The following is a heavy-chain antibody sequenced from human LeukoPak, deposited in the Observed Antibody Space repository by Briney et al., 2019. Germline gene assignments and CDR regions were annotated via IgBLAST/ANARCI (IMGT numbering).Heavy chain of an antibody. CDR3: ARGGLPSGWLVFDY. V-gene: IGHV4-59*01. Sequence: PSETLSLTCTVSGGSISSYYWSWLRQPPGKGLEWNGYIYYSGSTNYNPSLKSRVTISVDTSKNQFSLKLSSVTAADTAVYYCARGGLPSGWLVFDYWGQGTLVTVSS. D-gene: IGHD6-19*01. CDR2: IYYSGST. CDR1: GGSISSYY. J-gene: IGHJ4*02.